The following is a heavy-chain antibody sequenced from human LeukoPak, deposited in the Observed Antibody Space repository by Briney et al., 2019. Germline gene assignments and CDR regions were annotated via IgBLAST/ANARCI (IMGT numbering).Heavy chain of an antibody. CDR3: ANGNRCTSPNCLGYYYFYMDV. V-gene: IGHV3-23*01. J-gene: IGHJ6*03. CDR2: FSGSGGTT. D-gene: IGHD2-8*01. CDR1: GFTFSSHW. Sequence: PGGSLRLSCAASGFTFSSHWMHWVRQAPGRGLEWVSGFSGSGGTTYYADSVKGRFTISRDDSKNTLYLQMNSLRAEDTAVYYCANGNRCTSPNCLGYYYFYMDVWGKGTTVTVSS.